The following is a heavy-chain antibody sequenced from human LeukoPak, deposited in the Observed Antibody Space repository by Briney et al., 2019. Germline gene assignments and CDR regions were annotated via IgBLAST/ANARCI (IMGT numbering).Heavy chain of an antibody. CDR3: ARDPVSTGSSGYPDWYFDL. V-gene: IGHV1-69*13. CDR1: GGTFSSYA. D-gene: IGHD3-22*01. J-gene: IGHJ2*01. Sequence: SVKVACKASGGTFSSYAISWVRQAPGQGLEWMGGIIPIFGTANYAQKFQGRVTITADESTSTAYMELSSLRSEDTAVYYCARDPVSTGSSGYPDWYFDLWGRGTLVTLSS. CDR2: IIPIFGTA.